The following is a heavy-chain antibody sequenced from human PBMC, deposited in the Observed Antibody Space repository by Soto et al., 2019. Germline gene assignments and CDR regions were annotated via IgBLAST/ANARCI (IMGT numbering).Heavy chain of an antibody. CDR3: ARAGDVYTKCYFHS. J-gene: IGHJ5*01. CDR1: GFSFSGYA. V-gene: IGHV3-23*01. D-gene: IGHD2-21*01. Sequence: EVPLLESGGGSVQPGGSLRLSCAASGFSFSGYAMAWVRQAPGMGLEWVSGISGSGATTYYADSVKGRCTISRDNSKTKLSLQVNRLSVWDTAEANCARAGDVYTKCYFHSWGHGSLVTVSS. CDR2: ISGSGATT.